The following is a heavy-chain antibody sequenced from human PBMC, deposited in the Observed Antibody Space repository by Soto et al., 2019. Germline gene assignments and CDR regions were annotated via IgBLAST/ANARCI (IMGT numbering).Heavy chain of an antibody. CDR3: ARRDTVSKVYWFDP. Sequence: EVQLLESGGGLVQPGGSLRLSCAASGFTFSSYAMSWVRQAPGKGLEWVSSITDSGGGTYYADSVKGRFTISRDNSKKTLYLQMNSLRVEDTAVYYCARRDTVSKVYWFDPWGQGTRVTVSS. CDR2: ITDSGGGT. V-gene: IGHV3-23*01. D-gene: IGHD2-2*01. CDR1: GFTFSSYA. J-gene: IGHJ5*02.